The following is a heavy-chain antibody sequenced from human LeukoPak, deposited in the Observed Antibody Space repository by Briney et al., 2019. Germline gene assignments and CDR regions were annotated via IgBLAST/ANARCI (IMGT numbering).Heavy chain of an antibody. D-gene: IGHD6-13*01. V-gene: IGHV1-3*01. CDR1: GYTFSNCA. Sequence: ASVKVSCKASGYTFSNCAMHWVRQAPGQRLEWMGWINVGNGNTKYSQKFQGRVTVTRDTSVSTAYMELNSLRSEDTAVYYCARDLGSRYNYYYYIMDVWGQGTTVTVSS. CDR3: ARDLGSRYNYYYYIMDV. J-gene: IGHJ6*02. CDR2: INVGNGNT.